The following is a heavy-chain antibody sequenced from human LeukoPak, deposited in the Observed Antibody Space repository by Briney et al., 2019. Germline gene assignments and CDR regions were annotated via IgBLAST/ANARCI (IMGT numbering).Heavy chain of an antibody. CDR3: ARSTRRPYYYYYGMDV. CDR2: INSDGSST. V-gene: IGHV3-74*01. J-gene: IGHJ6*02. CDR1: GFTFSSYW. D-gene: IGHD2/OR15-2a*01. Sequence: GGSLRLSCAASGFTFSSYWMHWVRQAPGKGLVWVSRINSDGSSTSYADSVKGRFTISRDNAKNTLHLQMNSLRAEDTAVYYCARSTRRPYYYYYGMDVWGQGTTVTVSS.